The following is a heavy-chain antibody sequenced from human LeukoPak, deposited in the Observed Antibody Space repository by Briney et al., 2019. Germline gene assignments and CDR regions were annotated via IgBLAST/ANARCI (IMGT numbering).Heavy chain of an antibody. CDR3: AGTFYDTLDSDAFDF. V-gene: IGHV1-2*02. J-gene: IGHJ3*01. CDR2: INPDSGGT. CDR1: GYTFTGYY. D-gene: IGHD2/OR15-2a*01. Sequence: ASVKVSCKASGYTFTGYYMHWVRQAPGQGLEWMGWINPDSGGTNNAQKFQGRVTMTRDTSTSTAYMELSRLRSDDTAVYYCAGTFYDTLDSDAFDFWGQGTMVIVSS.